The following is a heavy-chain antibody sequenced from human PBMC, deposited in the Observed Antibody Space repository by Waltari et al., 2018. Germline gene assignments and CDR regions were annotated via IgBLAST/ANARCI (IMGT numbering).Heavy chain of an antibody. Sequence: QVQLQESGPGLVKPSETLSLTCSVSNGSIHSYFWSWIRQPPGKGLEWIGYIYSTGPTDYNPSRGSRVTISVDTSKNQFSLRLSSVTAADTAVYYCARHGGVAALYYFDYWGQGTLVTVSS. V-gene: IGHV4-59*08. CDR1: NGSIHSYF. D-gene: IGHD6-6*01. CDR3: ARHGGVAALYYFDY. J-gene: IGHJ4*02. CDR2: IYSTGPT.